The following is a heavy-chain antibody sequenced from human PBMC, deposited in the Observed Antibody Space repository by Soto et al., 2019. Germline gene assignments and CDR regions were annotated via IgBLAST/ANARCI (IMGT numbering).Heavy chain of an antibody. CDR2: IIPIFGTA. D-gene: IGHD2-15*01. CDR3: ARGLIGGPGSYGMDV. CDR1: VGTFSSYA. J-gene: IGHJ6*02. Sequence: QVQLVQSGAEVKKPGSSVKVSCKASVGTFSSYAISWVRQSPGQGLEWMGGIIPIFGTANYAQKFQGRVTITADNSTRTADMELSSLRSEDTAVYYCARGLIGGPGSYGMDVWGQGTTVTVSS. V-gene: IGHV1-69*06.